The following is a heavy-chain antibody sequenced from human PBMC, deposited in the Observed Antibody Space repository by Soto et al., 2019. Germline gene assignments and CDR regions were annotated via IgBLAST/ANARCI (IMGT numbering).Heavy chain of an antibody. CDR2: ISSSSSYI. D-gene: IGHD2-2*01. CDR3: ARDRGYCSSTSCYQRFDWYFDL. J-gene: IGHJ2*01. Sequence: GGSLRLSCAASGFTFSSYSMNWVRQAPGKGLEWVSSISSSSSYIYYADSVKGRFTISRDNAKNSLYLQMNSLRAEDTAVYYCARDRGYCSSTSCYQRFDWYFDLWGRGTLVTVSS. V-gene: IGHV3-21*01. CDR1: GFTFSSYS.